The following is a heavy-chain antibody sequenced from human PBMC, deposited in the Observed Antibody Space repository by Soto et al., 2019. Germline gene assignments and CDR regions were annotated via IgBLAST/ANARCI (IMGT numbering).Heavy chain of an antibody. Sequence: SLKISCKGSGYSFTTYWIGWVRQMPGKGLEWMGIIYPGDSGTRYSPSFQGQVTISADKSISTAYLQWSSLKASDTAMYYCASQGMDTTMAAYRGTHVSCQTTTLT. CDR1: GYSFTTYW. D-gene: IGHD5-18*01. J-gene: IGHJ6*02. V-gene: IGHV5-51*01. CDR3: ASQGMDTTMAAYRGTHV. CDR2: IYPGDSGT.